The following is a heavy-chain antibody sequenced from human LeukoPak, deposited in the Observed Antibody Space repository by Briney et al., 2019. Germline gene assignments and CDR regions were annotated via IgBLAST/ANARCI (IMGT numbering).Heavy chain of an antibody. D-gene: IGHD6-25*01. Sequence: PGGSLRLSCAPSGFSFSYFGIHWVRQAPGKGLEWVAFIRFDGTTKHYADSVKGRFTISRDNSKSTLYLQMNSLRTDDTAVYYCAKTGDSGGWFDYWGQGTLVTVSS. J-gene: IGHJ4*02. CDR3: AKTGDSGGWFDY. CDR1: GFSFSYFG. CDR2: IRFDGTTK. V-gene: IGHV3-30*02.